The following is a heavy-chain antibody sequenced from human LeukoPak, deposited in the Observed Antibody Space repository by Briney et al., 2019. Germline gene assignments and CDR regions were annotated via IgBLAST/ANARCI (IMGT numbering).Heavy chain of an antibody. CDR1: GYSISSDYY. V-gene: IGHV4-38-2*02. J-gene: IGHJ5*02. Sequence: PSETLSLTCTVSGYSISSDYYWGWIRQPPGKGLEWIGSIYHSGSTYYNPSLKSRVTISVDASKNQFSLRLSSVTAADTAMYYCAKSSWSLSDPWGQGTLVTVSS. D-gene: IGHD3-10*01. CDR2: IYHSGST. CDR3: AKSSWSLSDP.